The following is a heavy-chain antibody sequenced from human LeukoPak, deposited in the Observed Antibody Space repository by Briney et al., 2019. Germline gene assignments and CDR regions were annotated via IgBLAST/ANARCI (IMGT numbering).Heavy chain of an antibody. Sequence: SETLSLTCTVSGGSISSYYRSWIRQPPGKGLEWIGYIYYSGSTNYNPSLKSRVTISVDTSKNQFSLKLSSVTAADTAVYYCARGLRYFDPYYMDVWGKGTTVTVSS. CDR2: IYYSGST. V-gene: IGHV4-59*01. J-gene: IGHJ6*03. CDR1: GGSISSYY. CDR3: ARGLRYFDPYYMDV. D-gene: IGHD3-9*01.